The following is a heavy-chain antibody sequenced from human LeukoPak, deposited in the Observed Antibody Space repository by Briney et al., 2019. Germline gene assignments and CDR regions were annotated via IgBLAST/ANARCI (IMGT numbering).Heavy chain of an antibody. CDR2: ISSSGSTI. D-gene: IGHD3-9*01. J-gene: IGHJ4*02. V-gene: IGHV3-11*01. Sequence: KAGGSLRLSCAASGFTFSDYYMSWIRQAPGKGLEWVSYISSSGSTIYYADSVKGRFTISRDNAKNSLYLQMNSLRAEDAALYYCAKAGETALTGSSHDYFDYWGQGTLVTVSS. CDR1: GFTFSDYY. CDR3: AKAGETALTGSSHDYFDY.